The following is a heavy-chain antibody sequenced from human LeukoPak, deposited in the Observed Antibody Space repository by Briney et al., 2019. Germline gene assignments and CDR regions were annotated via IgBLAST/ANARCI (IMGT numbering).Heavy chain of an antibody. CDR3: AKDRGPGGATRDAFDI. CDR1: GFTFSSYA. J-gene: IGHJ3*02. D-gene: IGHD1-26*01. Sequence: GGSLRLSCAASGFTFSSYAMSWVRQAPGKGLEWVSAISGSGGSTYYTDSVKGWFTISRDNSKNTLYLQMNSLRAEDTAVYYCAKDRGPGGATRDAFDIWGQGTMVTVSS. V-gene: IGHV3-23*01. CDR2: ISGSGGST.